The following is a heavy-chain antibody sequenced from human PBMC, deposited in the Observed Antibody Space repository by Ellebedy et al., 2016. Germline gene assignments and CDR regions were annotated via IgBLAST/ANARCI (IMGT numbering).Heavy chain of an antibody. D-gene: IGHD6-13*01. CDR1: GFAVSTNY. V-gene: IGHV3-66*01. CDR3: ARMAAASTYFDY. Sequence: GGSLRLSCVVSGFAVSTNYMSWVRQAPGKGLEWVSIIYTGGSTYYADSVQGRFTISRDNSKNTLNLQMNSLRAEDTAVYYCARMAAASTYFDYWGQGTLVTVSS. CDR2: IYTGGST. J-gene: IGHJ4*02.